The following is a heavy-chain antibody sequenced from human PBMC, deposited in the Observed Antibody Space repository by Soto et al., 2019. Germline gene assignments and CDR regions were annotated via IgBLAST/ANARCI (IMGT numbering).Heavy chain of an antibody. CDR2: ISAYNGNT. CDR3: AKDLEAARYYYYYKDV. J-gene: IGHJ6*03. CDR1: GYTFTSYG. D-gene: IGHD6-6*01. Sequence: ASVKVSFKASGYTFTSYGIILVRQAPGQGLEWMGWISAYNGNTNYAQKLQGRVTMTTDTSTSTAYMELRSLRSDDTAVYYCAKDLEAARYYYYYKDVWGKGTTVTVSS. V-gene: IGHV1-18*01.